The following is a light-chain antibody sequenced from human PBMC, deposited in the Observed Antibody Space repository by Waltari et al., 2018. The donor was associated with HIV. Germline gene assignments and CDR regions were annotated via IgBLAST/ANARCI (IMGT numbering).Light chain of an antibody. V-gene: IGLV1-40*01. Sequence: QSVLTQSPSVSGAPGQRVTVSCTGSSSNLGAGFDVHWYQQIPGTAPKLLIYANKKRPSGVPDRVSGAKSGATASLAITGLQPEDEADYYCQSYDSSFSGAVFGGGTKLTVL. CDR3: QSYDSSFSGAV. J-gene: IGLJ2*01. CDR1: SSNLGAGFD. CDR2: ANK.